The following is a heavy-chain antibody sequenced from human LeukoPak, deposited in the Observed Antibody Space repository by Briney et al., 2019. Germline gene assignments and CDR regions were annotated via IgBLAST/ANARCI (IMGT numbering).Heavy chain of an antibody. Sequence: GGPLRLSCAASGFTFSTFSMTWVRQAPGKGLEWISYIHETSSPIYYADSVKGRFTVSRDNAKNSLYLQMNSLRAEDTAVYYCGRGGSTGSWFNYWGQGTLVTVSS. D-gene: IGHD6-13*01. CDR1: GFTFSTFS. V-gene: IGHV3-48*01. CDR2: IHETSSPI. J-gene: IGHJ4*02. CDR3: GRGGSTGSWFNY.